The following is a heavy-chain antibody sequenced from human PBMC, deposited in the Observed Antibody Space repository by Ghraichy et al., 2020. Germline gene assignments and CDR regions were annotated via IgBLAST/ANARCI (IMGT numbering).Heavy chain of an antibody. CDR3: ATPRGGGPYPYAVDY. J-gene: IGHJ4*02. V-gene: IGHV4-39*01. CDR1: GASVTSSVYY. Sequence: SQTLSLTCSVSGASVTSSVYYWGWIRQPPGKGLEWVGSFYYTGKTSYNPSLKSRLTVSVDTSKNQVSLWLNSVTAADTDVYYCATPRGGGPYPYAVDYWGQGILVTVSS. CDR2: FYYTGKT. D-gene: IGHD3-16*01.